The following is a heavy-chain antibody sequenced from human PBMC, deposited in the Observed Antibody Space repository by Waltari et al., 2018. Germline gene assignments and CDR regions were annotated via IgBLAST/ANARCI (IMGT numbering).Heavy chain of an antibody. D-gene: IGHD1-1*01. V-gene: IGHV4-39*01. J-gene: IGHJ3*01. CDR1: VVSITTNRHY. Sequence: QMQLQESGPGLVKPSENLSLPCSVSVVSITTNRHYWGWIRQPPGHGQEWIGTISYNGATYSRPSIRCRVTRFSDTSKKQLSLRLGSVTAADTAFYYCATYMWASLGTAAFDVWCQGTMVTISS. CDR2: ISYNGAT. CDR3: ATYMWASLGTAAFDV.